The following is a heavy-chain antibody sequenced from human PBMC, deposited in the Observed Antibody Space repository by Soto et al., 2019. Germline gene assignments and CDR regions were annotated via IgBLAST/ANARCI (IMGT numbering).Heavy chain of an antibody. V-gene: IGHV4-38-2*01. Sequence: SETLSLTCAVSGYSISSGYYWGWIRQPPGKGLEWIGSIYHSGSTYYNPSLKSRVTISVDTSKNQLSLKLSSVTAADTAVYYCARVAPYYYDSSGYFPFDYWGQGTLVTVSS. CDR2: IYHSGST. CDR3: ARVAPYYYDSSGYFPFDY. D-gene: IGHD3-22*01. J-gene: IGHJ4*02. CDR1: GYSISSGYY.